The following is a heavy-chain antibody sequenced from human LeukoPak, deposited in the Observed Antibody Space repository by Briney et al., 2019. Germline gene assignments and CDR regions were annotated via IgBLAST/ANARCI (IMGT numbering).Heavy chain of an antibody. CDR2: ISVYNGNT. CDR1: GYTFTSHG. V-gene: IGHV1-18*01. Sequence: ASVKVSCKASGYTFTSHGITWVRQAPGQGLEWMGWISVYNGNTSYAQKVQARVTMTTDTSTSTAYMELRSLRSDDTAVYYCASAPRGTAIPYELPAGPWGQGTLVTVSS. D-gene: IGHD1-1*01. J-gene: IGHJ5*02. CDR3: ASAPRGTAIPYELPAGP.